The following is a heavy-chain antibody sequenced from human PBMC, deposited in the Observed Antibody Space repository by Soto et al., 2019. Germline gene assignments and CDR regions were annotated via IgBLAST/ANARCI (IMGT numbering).Heavy chain of an antibody. CDR3: ADGGEWSFNFVY. CDR1: GFTFSSYS. D-gene: IGHD3-3*01. CDR2: ISSSSSYI. V-gene: IGHV3-21*04. Sequence: GSLRLSCAASGFTFSSYSMNWVRQAPGKGLEWVSSISSSSSYIYYADSVKGRFTISRDNAKNSLYLQMNSLRAEDTAVYYCADGGEWSFNFVYWGQGTLVTVSS. J-gene: IGHJ4*02.